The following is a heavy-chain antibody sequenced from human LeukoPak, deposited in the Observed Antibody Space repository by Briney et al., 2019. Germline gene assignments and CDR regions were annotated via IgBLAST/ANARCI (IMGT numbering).Heavy chain of an antibody. CDR1: GFTFSSYS. D-gene: IGHD3-3*01. CDR2: ISSSSTI. CDR3: ARDNYDFWSGYYTRRFDP. J-gene: IGHJ5*02. V-gene: IGHV3-48*01. Sequence: GGSLRLSCAASGFTFSSYSMNWVRQAPGKGLEWVSYISSSSTIYYADSVKGRFTISRDNAKNSLYLQMNSLRAEDTAVYYCARDNYDFWSGYYTRRFDPWGQGTLVTVSS.